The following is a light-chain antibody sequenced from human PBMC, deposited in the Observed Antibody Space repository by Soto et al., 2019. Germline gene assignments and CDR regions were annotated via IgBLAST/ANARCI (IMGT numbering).Light chain of an antibody. V-gene: IGKV1-39*01. CDR3: QQTHTSPVT. Sequence: DIQMTQSPSSLSASVGDRVTITCRASQSISSYLNWYQQKPGKAPKLLIYAASSLQSGVPSRFSGSGSGTDFTLTISSLQPEDFATYYCQQTHTSPVTFGQGTKVDIK. CDR1: QSISSY. CDR2: AAS. J-gene: IGKJ1*01.